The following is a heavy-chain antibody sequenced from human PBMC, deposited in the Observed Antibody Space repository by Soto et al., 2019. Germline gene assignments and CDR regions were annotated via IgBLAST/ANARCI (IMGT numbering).Heavy chain of an antibody. CDR2: IYYSGNT. V-gene: IGHV4-31*02. J-gene: IGHJ3*01. CDR1: GSSITTGGRY. Sequence: QVRLQEWGPGLVKPSQTLSLKCSVSGSSITTGGRYWSWIRQLPGKGLEWIGDIYYSGNTYYNASLKSRVAISVEAAKNPFSLKLSSGTAADTAVYYCAQARVLTGGDGFDLWGQGRLVTVSS. CDR3: AQARVLTGGDGFDL. D-gene: IGHD3-9*01.